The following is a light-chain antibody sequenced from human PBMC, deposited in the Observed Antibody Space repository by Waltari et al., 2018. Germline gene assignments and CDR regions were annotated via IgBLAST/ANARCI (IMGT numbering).Light chain of an antibody. CDR3: QQFGSSPFT. V-gene: IGKV3-20*01. CDR1: QSVSSSH. J-gene: IGKJ4*01. CDR2: AES. Sequence: EIVFTQSPGTLSLSPGERATLSCRASQSVSSSHLAWYQQKPGQAPRLLTYAESYRATGIPDRFSGSGSGTDFTLTISRLEPEDFAVYYCQQFGSSPFTFGGGTKVEIK.